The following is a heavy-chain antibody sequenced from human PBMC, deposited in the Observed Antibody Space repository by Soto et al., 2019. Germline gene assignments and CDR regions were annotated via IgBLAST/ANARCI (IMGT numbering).Heavy chain of an antibody. CDR3: AAKNGDCYGGPCSYLDH. D-gene: IGHD2-15*01. Sequence: GGSLRLSCAASGFTFSNYAINWVRQAPGKGLEWVSMIGGGAGPTYYADSVKGRFTVSRDNGKSTVYLEMNNLRAEDSALYHCAAKNGDCYGGPCSYLDHWGQGALVTVSS. CDR2: IGGGAGPT. J-gene: IGHJ4*02. CDR1: GFTFSNYA. V-gene: IGHV3-23*01.